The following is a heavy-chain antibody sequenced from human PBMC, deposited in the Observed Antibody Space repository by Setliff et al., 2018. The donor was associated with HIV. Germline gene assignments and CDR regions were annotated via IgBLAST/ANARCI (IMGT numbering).Heavy chain of an antibody. Sequence: VASVKVSCKASGYIFTDYYIHWVRQAPGQGLEWMGWINPNGGYTNYAQKFLGRVTMTQDTSTSTVYMELRSLISDDTAVYYCAREGLWFGDRGYFMDVWGKGTAVTSP. D-gene: IGHD3-10*01. CDR3: AREGLWFGDRGYFMDV. CDR1: GYIFTDYY. CDR2: INPNGGYT. V-gene: IGHV1-2*02. J-gene: IGHJ6*03.